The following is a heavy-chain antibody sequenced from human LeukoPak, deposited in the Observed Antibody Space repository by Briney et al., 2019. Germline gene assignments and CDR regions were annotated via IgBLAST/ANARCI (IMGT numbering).Heavy chain of an antibody. CDR3: ARVVPAAIPDRNWFDP. J-gene: IGHJ5*02. D-gene: IGHD2-2*02. CDR1: GGSISSYY. V-gene: IGHV4-4*07. Sequence: SETLSLTCTASGGSISSYYWSWIRQPAGKGLEWIGRIYTSGSTNYNPSLKSRVTMSVDTSKNQFSLKLSSVTAADTAVYYCARVVPAAIPDRNWFDPWGQGTLVTVSS. CDR2: IYTSGST.